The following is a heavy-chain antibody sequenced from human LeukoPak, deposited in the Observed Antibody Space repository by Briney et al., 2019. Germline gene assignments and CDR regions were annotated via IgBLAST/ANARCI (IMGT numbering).Heavy chain of an antibody. CDR2: IKQDGSEK. Sequence: PGESLRLSCAASGFTFSSYWMSWVRQAPGKGLEWVANIKQDGSEKYYVYSVKGRFTISRDNAKNSLYLQMNSLRAEDTAVYYCARDGGRDRSGYDAFDMWGQGTVVTVSS. V-gene: IGHV3-7*01. J-gene: IGHJ3*02. CDR3: ARDGGRDRSGYDAFDM. D-gene: IGHD3-22*01. CDR1: GFTFSSYW.